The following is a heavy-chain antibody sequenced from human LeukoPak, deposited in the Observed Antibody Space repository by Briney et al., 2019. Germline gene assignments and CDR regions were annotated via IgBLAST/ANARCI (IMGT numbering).Heavy chain of an antibody. Sequence: GASVKVSCKASGYTFSGYYMFWVRQAPGQGLEWMGWINSDSGATNYAQKFQGRVTMTRDTSISTAYMDLSSLRSDDTGVYYCAAATTGTTFFDYWGQGTLVTVSS. CDR3: AAATTGTTFFDY. CDR1: GYTFSGYY. CDR2: INSDSGAT. D-gene: IGHD1-1*01. V-gene: IGHV1-2*02. J-gene: IGHJ4*02.